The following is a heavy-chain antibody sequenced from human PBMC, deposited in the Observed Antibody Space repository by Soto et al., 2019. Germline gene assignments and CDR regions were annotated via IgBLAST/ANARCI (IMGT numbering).Heavy chain of an antibody. CDR2: ISYDGSNK. V-gene: IGHV3-30*18. J-gene: IGHJ4*02. D-gene: IGHD5-18*01. Sequence: QVQLVESGGAVVQPGKSLRLSCAASGFTFNTYGMYWVRQAPGKGLEWVAAISYDGSNKYHADSVKGRFTISRDNSKNTLYLQMNSLRVEDTAVYYCAKDIVRYTYGACDYWVQGALGTVS. CDR3: AKDIVRYTYGACDY. CDR1: GFTFNTYG.